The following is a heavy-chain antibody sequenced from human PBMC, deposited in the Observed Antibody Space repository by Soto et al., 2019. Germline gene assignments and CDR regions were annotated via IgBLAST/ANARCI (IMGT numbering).Heavy chain of an antibody. D-gene: IGHD5-18*01. J-gene: IGHJ6*02. CDR1: GFTFDDYT. Sequence: GGSLRLSCAASGFTFDDYTMHWVRQAPGKGLEWVSLISWDGGSTYYADSVKGRFTISRDNSKNSLYLQMNSLRTEDTALYYCAKDISGTAMVMGGYYYYYGMDVWGQGTTVTVSS. CDR2: ISWDGGST. CDR3: AKDISGTAMVMGGYYYYYGMDV. V-gene: IGHV3-43*01.